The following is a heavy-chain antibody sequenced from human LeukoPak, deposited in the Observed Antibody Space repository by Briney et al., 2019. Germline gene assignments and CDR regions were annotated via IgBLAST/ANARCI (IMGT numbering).Heavy chain of an antibody. V-gene: IGHV1-24*01. D-gene: IGHD3-10*01. CDR3: ARALIRGHDFDN. Sequence: GASVKVSCKVSGYTLTELSMHWVRQAPGKGLEWMGGFDPEDGETIYAQKFRGRVTMTEDTSTDTAYMELSSLRSDDTAMFYCARALIRGHDFDNWGQGTLVTVSS. J-gene: IGHJ4*02. CDR1: GYTLTELS. CDR2: FDPEDGET.